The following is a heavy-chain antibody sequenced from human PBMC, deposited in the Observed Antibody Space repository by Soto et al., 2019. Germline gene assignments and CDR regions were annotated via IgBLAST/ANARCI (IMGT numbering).Heavy chain of an antibody. Sequence: HPGGSLRLSCAASGFTFSRYGMNWVRQAPGKGLEWVSAISGSGGSTYYADSVKGRFTISRDNSKNTLYLQMSGLRAEDTAVYYCAKDFRYFTVTTLNYFDYWGQGSLVTVSS. CDR3: AKDFRYFTVTTLNYFDY. CDR1: GFTFSRYG. CDR2: ISGSGGST. J-gene: IGHJ4*02. V-gene: IGHV3-23*01. D-gene: IGHD4-17*01.